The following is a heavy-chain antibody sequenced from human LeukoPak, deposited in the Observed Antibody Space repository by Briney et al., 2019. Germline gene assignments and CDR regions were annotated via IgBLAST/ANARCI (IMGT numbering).Heavy chain of an antibody. V-gene: IGHV3-20*04. CDR1: GFTFDDYG. D-gene: IGHD5-24*01. CDR3: ARVGDSYNLNRYYFDY. Sequence: AGGSLRLSCAASGFTFDDYGMSWVRQAPGKGLEWVSGINWNGGSTGYADSVKGRFTISRDNAKNSLYLQMNSLRAEDTALYYCARVGDSYNLNRYYFDYWGQGTLVTVSS. J-gene: IGHJ4*02. CDR2: INWNGGST.